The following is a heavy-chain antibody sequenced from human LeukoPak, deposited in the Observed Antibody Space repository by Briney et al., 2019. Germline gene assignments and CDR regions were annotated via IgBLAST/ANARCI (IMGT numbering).Heavy chain of an antibody. D-gene: IGHD6-13*01. CDR2: ISGSGGST. V-gene: IGHV3-23*01. J-gene: IGHJ4*02. CDR1: GFTFSSYA. CDR3: AKDLYSSSWSWGNSRASFDY. Sequence: GGSLGLSCAASGFTFSSYAMSWVRQAPGKGLEWVSAISGSGGSTYYADSVKGRFTISRDNSKNTLYLQMNSLRAEDTAVYYCAKDLYSSSWSWGNSRASFDYWGQGTLVTVSS.